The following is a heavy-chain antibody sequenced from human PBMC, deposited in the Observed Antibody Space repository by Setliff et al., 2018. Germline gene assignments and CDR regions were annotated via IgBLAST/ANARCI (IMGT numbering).Heavy chain of an antibody. J-gene: IGHJ4*02. D-gene: IGHD6-19*01. CDR3: TRASSIAVAGSSI. Sequence: HPGGSLRLSCTASGFTFGDYAMSWVRQAPGKGLEWVGFIRSKAYGGTTEYAASVKGRFTISRDDSKSIAYLQMNSLKTEDTAAYYCTRASSIAVAGSSIWGQGTLVTVSS. V-gene: IGHV3-49*04. CDR2: IRSKAYGGTT. CDR1: GFTFGDYA.